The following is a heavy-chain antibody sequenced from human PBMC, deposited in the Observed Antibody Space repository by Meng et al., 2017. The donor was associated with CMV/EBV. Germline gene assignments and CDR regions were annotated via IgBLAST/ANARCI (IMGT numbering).Heavy chain of an antibody. CDR1: GFTFSSYS. CDR3: AKDGRADIVVVPAAIDY. CDR2: IYSGGST. J-gene: IGHJ4*02. V-gene: IGHV3-66*02. Sequence: GESLKISCAASGFTFSSYSMNWVRQAPGKGLEWVSVIYSGGSTYYADSVKGRFTISRDNSKNTLYLQMNSLRAEDTAVYYCAKDGRADIVVVPAAIDYWGQGTLVTVSS. D-gene: IGHD2-2*01.